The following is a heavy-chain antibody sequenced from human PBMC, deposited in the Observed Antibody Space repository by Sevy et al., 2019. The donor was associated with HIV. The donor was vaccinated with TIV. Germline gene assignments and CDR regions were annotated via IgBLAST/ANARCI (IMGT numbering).Heavy chain of an antibody. D-gene: IGHD3-10*01. CDR3: ARESRWFFFHFDY. Sequence: SQTLSLTCAISGDSVSTYSAAWNWIRQSPSRGLEWLGRTYYKSKWYNAYALSVKSRIRINPDTPKNQISLQLNSVTPEDTAVYYCARESRWFFFHFDYWGQGTLVTVSS. CDR1: GDSVSTYSAA. CDR2: TYYKSKWYN. J-gene: IGHJ4*02. V-gene: IGHV6-1*01.